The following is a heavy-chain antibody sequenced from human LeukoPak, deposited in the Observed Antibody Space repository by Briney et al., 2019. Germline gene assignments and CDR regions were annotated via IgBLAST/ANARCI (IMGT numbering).Heavy chain of an antibody. CDR1: GGSVSGYY. J-gene: IGHJ4*02. Sequence: SETLSLTCAVYGGSVSGYYWSWLRQPPGKGREWIGEINHSGSTNYNPSLKRRVTISVDTSTNQLSLKLSSVTAADTAVYYCAIIAAATDYWGQGTLVTVSS. CDR3: AIIAAATDY. CDR2: INHSGST. D-gene: IGHD6-13*01. V-gene: IGHV4-34*01.